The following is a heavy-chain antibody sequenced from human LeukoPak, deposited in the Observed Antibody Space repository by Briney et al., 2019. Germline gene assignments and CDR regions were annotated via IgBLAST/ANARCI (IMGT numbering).Heavy chain of an antibody. V-gene: IGHV1-2*02. CDR1: GYTFTSYG. D-gene: IGHD3-3*01. Sequence: ASVKVSCKASGYTFTSYGISWVRQAPGQGLEWMGRINPNSGGTNYAQKFQGRVTMTRDTSISTAYMELSRLRSDDTAVYYCARDLGYDFWSGYSSPGHYYYYYMDVWGKGTTVTVSS. J-gene: IGHJ6*03. CDR3: ARDLGYDFWSGYSSPGHYYYYYMDV. CDR2: INPNSGGT.